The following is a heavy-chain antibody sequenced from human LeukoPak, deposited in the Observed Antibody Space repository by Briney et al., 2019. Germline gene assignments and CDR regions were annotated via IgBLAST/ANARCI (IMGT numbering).Heavy chain of an antibody. Sequence: GGALKISFKGSGYRFTRYCIGWVRQRPGKGLGWMGMIYPGDSDTRYSPSFQGQVTISADKSISTAYLQWSSLKASDAAMYYCARVTYSSSAPDYWGQGTLVTVSS. CDR3: ARVTYSSSAPDY. J-gene: IGHJ4*02. D-gene: IGHD6-13*01. CDR2: IYPGDSDT. CDR1: GYRFTRYC. V-gene: IGHV5-51*01.